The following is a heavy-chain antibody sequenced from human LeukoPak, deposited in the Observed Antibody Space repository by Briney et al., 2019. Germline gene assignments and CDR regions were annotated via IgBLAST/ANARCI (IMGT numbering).Heavy chain of an antibody. D-gene: IGHD3-10*01. CDR1: GGTYSSYA. CDR2: IIPIFGTA. Sequence: ASVKVSCKASGGTYSSYAISWVRQATGQGFEWMGGIIPIFGTANYAQKFQGRVTITADKSTSTAYMELSSLRSEDTAVYYCAKSPKVRGVIITRVLYYMDVWGKGTTVTISS. CDR3: AKSPKVRGVIITRVLYYMDV. V-gene: IGHV1-69*06. J-gene: IGHJ6*03.